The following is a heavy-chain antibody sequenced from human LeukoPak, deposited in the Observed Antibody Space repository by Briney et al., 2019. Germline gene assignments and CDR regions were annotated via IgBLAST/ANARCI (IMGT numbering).Heavy chain of an antibody. CDR2: ISAYNGNT. V-gene: IGHV1-18*01. D-gene: IGHD5-12*01. J-gene: IGHJ3*02. Sequence: GASVKVSCKASGYTFTAYGICWVRQAPGQGLEWMGWISAYNGNTNYAQKLQGRVTMTTDTSTSTAYMELRSLRSDDTAVYYCARDQAPYSGYFDAFDIWGQGTMVTVSS. CDR1: GYTFTAYG. CDR3: ARDQAPYSGYFDAFDI.